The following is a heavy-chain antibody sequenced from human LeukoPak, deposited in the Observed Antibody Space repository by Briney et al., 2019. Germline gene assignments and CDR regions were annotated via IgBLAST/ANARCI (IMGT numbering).Heavy chain of an antibody. Sequence: ASVKVSCKASGYTFINYGISWVRQAPGQGLEWMGWINPNSGGTNYAQKFQGRVTMTRDTSISTAYMELSRLRSDDTAVYYCARDRSSHLAFDIWGQGTMVTVSS. CDR2: INPNSGGT. V-gene: IGHV1-2*02. J-gene: IGHJ3*02. CDR3: ARDRSSHLAFDI. D-gene: IGHD6-13*01. CDR1: GYTFINYG.